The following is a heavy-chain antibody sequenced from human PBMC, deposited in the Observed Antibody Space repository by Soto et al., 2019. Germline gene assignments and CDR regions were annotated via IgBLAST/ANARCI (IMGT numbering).Heavy chain of an antibody. CDR2: IYYSGST. Sequence: SETLSLTCTVSGGSISSGGYYWSWIRQHPGKGLEWIGYIYYSGSTYYNPSLKSRVTISVDTSKNQFSLKLSSVTAADTAVYYCARGYCSGGSCHAEYFQHWGQGTLVTVSS. D-gene: IGHD2-15*01. V-gene: IGHV4-31*03. CDR3: ARGYCSGGSCHAEYFQH. CDR1: GGSISSGGYY. J-gene: IGHJ1*01.